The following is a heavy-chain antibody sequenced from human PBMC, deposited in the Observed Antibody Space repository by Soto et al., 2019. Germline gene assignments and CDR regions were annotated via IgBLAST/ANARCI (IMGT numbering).Heavy chain of an antibody. V-gene: IGHV4-59*01. CDR1: GGSISSYY. D-gene: IGHD4-17*01. CDR3: AREDYGGQWYFDL. Sequence: QVQLQESGPGLVKPSETLSLTCTVSGGSISSYYWSWIRQPPGKGLEWIGYIYYSGSTNYNPSLKSRVTISVDTSKNQFSLKLSSVTAADTAVYYWAREDYGGQWYFDLWGRGTLVTVSS. CDR2: IYYSGST. J-gene: IGHJ2*01.